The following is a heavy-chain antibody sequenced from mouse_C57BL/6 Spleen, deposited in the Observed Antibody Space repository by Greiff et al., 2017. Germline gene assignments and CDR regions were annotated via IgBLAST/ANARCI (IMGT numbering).Heavy chain of an antibody. V-gene: IGHV14-4*01. Sequence: VQLQQSGAELVRPGASVTLSCTASGFNIKDDYMHWVKQRPEQGLEWIGWIDPENGDTEYASKFQGKANITADTSSNTAYLQLSSLTSEDTAVYYCTTSYGNYDYWGQGTTLTVSS. CDR1: GFNIKDDY. CDR2: IDPENGDT. D-gene: IGHD2-1*01. CDR3: TTSYGNYDY. J-gene: IGHJ2*01.